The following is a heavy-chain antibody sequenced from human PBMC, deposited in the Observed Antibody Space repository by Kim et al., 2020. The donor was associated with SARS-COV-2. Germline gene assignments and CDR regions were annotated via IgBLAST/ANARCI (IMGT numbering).Heavy chain of an antibody. CDR3: ARGRDYDILTGYYQFDY. Sequence: VKGRFTISRENAKNSLYLQMNSLRAGDTAVYYCARGRDYDILTGYYQFDYWGQGTLVTVSS. V-gene: IGHV3-13*01. J-gene: IGHJ4*02. D-gene: IGHD3-9*01.